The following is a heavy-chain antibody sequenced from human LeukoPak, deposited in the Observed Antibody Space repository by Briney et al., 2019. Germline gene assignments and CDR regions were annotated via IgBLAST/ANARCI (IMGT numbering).Heavy chain of an antibody. CDR2: ISSSSSYI. CDR3: ARDLYCSGGSCYYDWFDP. V-gene: IGHV3-21*01. D-gene: IGHD2-15*01. J-gene: IGHJ5*02. Sequence: PGGSLRLSCAASGFTFSSYSMNWVRQAPGKGLEWVSSISSSSSYIYYADSVKGRFTISRDNARNSLYLQMNSLRAEDTAVYYCARDLYCSGGSCYYDWFDPWGQGTLVTVSS. CDR1: GFTFSSYS.